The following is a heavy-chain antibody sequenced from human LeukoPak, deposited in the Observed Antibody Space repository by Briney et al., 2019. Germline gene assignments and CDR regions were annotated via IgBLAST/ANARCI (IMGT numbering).Heavy chain of an antibody. V-gene: IGHV3-13*01. Sequence: GRSLRLSCAASGFTVSNSDMQWVRQVTGKGLEWVSTISPAGDTYYPGSAKGRFTVSRDDAKNSLYLEMNSLTVGDTAVYYCARGYFELDPWGQGTLVTVSS. J-gene: IGHJ5*02. CDR1: GFTVSNSD. CDR3: ARGYFELDP. D-gene: IGHD3-22*01. CDR2: ISPAGDT.